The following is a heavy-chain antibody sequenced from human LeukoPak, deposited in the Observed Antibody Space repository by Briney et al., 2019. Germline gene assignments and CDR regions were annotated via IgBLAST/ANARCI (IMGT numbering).Heavy chain of an antibody. V-gene: IGHV4-59*01. CDR1: GGSINAYY. Sequence: SETLSLTCTISGGSINAYYWSWIRQPPGKGLEWIGYVYHSGSTNYNPSLKSRVTMSVDTSNNQFSLKLSSVTAADTAMYYCAREGDYYDSGGYYRIDFWGQGTLVTVSS. D-gene: IGHD3-22*01. CDR2: VYHSGST. J-gene: IGHJ4*02. CDR3: AREGDYYDSGGYYRIDF.